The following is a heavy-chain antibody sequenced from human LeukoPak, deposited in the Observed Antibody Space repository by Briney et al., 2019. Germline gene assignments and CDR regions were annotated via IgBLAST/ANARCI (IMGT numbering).Heavy chain of an antibody. J-gene: IGHJ1*01. CDR1: GLTVIRKF. CDR2: IYDDGNT. V-gene: IGHV3-66*01. Sequence: PGGCLRLSCVVSGLTVIRKFMNWVRQAPWKGLEWVSGIYDDGNTFYADSVKGRFSISRDTSRNTLSLQMSSLRAEDTAVYFCASCGDDCDPRETAWVDFLHWGQGTLVTVSS. CDR3: ASCGDDCDPRETAWVDFLH. D-gene: IGHD2-21*02.